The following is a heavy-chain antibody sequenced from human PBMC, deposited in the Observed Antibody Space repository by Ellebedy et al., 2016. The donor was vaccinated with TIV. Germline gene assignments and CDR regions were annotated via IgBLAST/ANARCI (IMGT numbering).Heavy chain of an antibody. V-gene: IGHV3-23*01. CDR2: ISGSGGST. Sequence: GESLKISCAASGFTFSSYAMSWVRQAPGKGLEWVSAISGSGGSTYYADSVKGRFTISRDNSKNTLYLQMNSLRAEDTAVYYCAKDFGTAVAAFDDWGQGTLVTVSS. CDR3: AKDFGTAVAAFDD. D-gene: IGHD6-19*01. CDR1: GFTFSSYA. J-gene: IGHJ4*02.